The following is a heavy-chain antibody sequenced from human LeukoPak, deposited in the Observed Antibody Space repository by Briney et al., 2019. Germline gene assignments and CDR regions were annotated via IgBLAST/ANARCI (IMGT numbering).Heavy chain of an antibody. V-gene: IGHV1-69*13. CDR3: ARVRGQLGELSYYFDY. Sequence: SVKVSCKASGGTFSSYAISWVRQAPGQGLEWMGGIIPIFGTANYAQKFQGRVTITADESASTAYMELSSLRSEDTAVYYCARVRGQLGELSYYFDYWGQGTLVTVSS. D-gene: IGHD3-10*01. J-gene: IGHJ4*02. CDR2: IIPIFGTA. CDR1: GGTFSSYA.